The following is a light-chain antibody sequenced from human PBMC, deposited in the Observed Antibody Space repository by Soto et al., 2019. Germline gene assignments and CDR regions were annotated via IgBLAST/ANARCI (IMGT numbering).Light chain of an antibody. V-gene: IGKV3-11*01. J-gene: IGKJ1*01. CDR1: QSVGSY. CDR2: ETS. Sequence: EIVLTQSPATLSLSPGERATLSCRASQSVGSYLTWYQQKPGQAPRLLIYETSKRATGIPARFSGSGSGTYFTLIISILVPEDFAVYYCQQRSSWPRTFGQGTKVDIK. CDR3: QQRSSWPRT.